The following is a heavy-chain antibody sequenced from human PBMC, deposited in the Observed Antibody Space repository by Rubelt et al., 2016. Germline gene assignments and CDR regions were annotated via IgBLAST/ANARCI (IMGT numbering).Heavy chain of an antibody. J-gene: IGHJ2*01. V-gene: IGHV2-5*02. Sequence: QITLKESGPTLVKPTQTLTLTCTFSGFSLSTSGVGVGWLRQPPGQALEWLALIYWDDDKRYSPSLKSRLTITKDTSKNQVVLTMTNMDPVDTATYYCAHSSAARWDWYFDLWGRGTLVTVSS. CDR2: IYWDDDK. CDR1: GFSLSTSGVG. CDR3: AHSSAARWDWYFDL. D-gene: IGHD6-6*01.